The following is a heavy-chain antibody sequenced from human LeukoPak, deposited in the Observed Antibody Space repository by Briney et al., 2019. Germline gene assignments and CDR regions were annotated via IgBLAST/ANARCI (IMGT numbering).Heavy chain of an antibody. CDR1: GFIFSSYS. CDR2: ISSGGSTI. Sequence: GGSLRLSCATSGFIFSSYSMNWVRQAPGKGLVWVAYISSGGSTIYYADSVRGRFTISRDSARNSLYLQMDSLRDEGTAVYYCARDETGVGSGGIDFWGQGTLVTVSS. CDR3: ARDETGVGSGGIDF. J-gene: IGHJ4*02. D-gene: IGHD2-8*02. V-gene: IGHV3-48*02.